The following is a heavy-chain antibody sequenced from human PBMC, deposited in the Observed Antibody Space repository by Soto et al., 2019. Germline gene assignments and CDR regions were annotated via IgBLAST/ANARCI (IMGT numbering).Heavy chain of an antibody. CDR1: GFAFNNYG. CDR2: ISKSGYT. CDR3: GSEDSIIIPAVWDF. J-gene: IGHJ4*01. D-gene: IGHD2-2*01. V-gene: IGHV3-21*01. Sequence: PGGSLRLSCTVSGFAFNNYGINWVRRAPGKGLEWVSSISKSGYTYYSDSVKGRFTISRDNAKNSVSLQMNTLRVEDTAVDYCGSEDSIIIPAVWDFWGRGTLVAVSS.